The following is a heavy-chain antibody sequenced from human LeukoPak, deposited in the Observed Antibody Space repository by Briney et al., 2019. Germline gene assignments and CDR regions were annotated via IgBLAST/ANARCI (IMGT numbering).Heavy chain of an antibody. J-gene: IGHJ3*02. D-gene: IGHD3-10*01. CDR2: ISYDGSNK. CDR3: ANEVVGTVWFGESWNAFDI. V-gene: IGHV3-30*18. CDR1: GFTFSSYG. Sequence: GGSLRLSCAASGFTFSSYGMHWVRQAPGKGLEWVAVISYDGSNKYYADSVKGRFTISRDNSKNTLYLQMNSLRAEDTAVYYCANEVVGTVWFGESWNAFDIWGQGTMVTVSS.